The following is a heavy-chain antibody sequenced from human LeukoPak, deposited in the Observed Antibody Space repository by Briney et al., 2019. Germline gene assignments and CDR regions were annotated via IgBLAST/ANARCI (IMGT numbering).Heavy chain of an antibody. D-gene: IGHD3-9*01. CDR1: GGTFSSYA. Sequence: SVKVSCKASGGTFSSYAISWVRQAPGQGLEWMGGIIPIFGTANYAQKFQGRVTITADESTSTAYMELSSLRSEDTAVYYCARGPEDWLSPTPLDYWGQGTLVTVSS. CDR3: ARGPEDWLSPTPLDY. J-gene: IGHJ4*02. V-gene: IGHV1-69*13. CDR2: IIPIFGTA.